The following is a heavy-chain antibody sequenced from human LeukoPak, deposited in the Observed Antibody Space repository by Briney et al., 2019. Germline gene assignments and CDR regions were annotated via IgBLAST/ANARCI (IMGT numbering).Heavy chain of an antibody. CDR2: IYHSGRT. D-gene: IGHD3-22*01. J-gene: IGHJ1*01. Sequence: KPSETLSLTCSVSGDSVSRSDSYWDWIRQPPRKGLEWIGTIYHSGRTYYSPSLKSRVTMSVDPSNNQFSLNLRSVTAADTAVYYCARRRYYDGSGYLEWGQGTLLSVSS. V-gene: IGHV4-39*01. CDR1: GDSVSRSDSY. CDR3: ARRRYYDGSGYLE.